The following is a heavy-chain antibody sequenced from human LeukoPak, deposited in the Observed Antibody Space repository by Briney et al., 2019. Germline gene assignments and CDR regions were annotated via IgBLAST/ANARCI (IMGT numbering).Heavy chain of an antibody. V-gene: IGHV4-38-2*02. CDR3: ARLPLDYGSGSYIDY. CDR2: IYTSGST. Sequence: SETLSLTCTVSGYSISSGYYWGWIRQPPGKGLEWIGRIYTSGSTYYNPSLKSRVAISVDTSKNQFSLKLSSVTAADTAVYYCARLPLDYGSGSYIDYWGQGTLVTVSS. D-gene: IGHD3-10*01. J-gene: IGHJ4*02. CDR1: GYSISSGYY.